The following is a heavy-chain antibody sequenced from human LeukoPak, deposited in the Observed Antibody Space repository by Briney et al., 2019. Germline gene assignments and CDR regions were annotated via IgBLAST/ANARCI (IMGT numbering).Heavy chain of an antibody. CDR3: ARHPNSNWDY. J-gene: IGHJ4*02. Sequence: GGSLRLSCAASEFTFRNYWMSWVRQVPGKGLEWVVNINEGGNEKNYVDSVKGRFTASRDNAQNSLYLQMNSLRVEDTAVYYCARHPNSNWDYWGQGTLVTVSS. D-gene: IGHD6-13*01. V-gene: IGHV3-7*03. CDR1: EFTFRNYW. CDR2: INEGGNEK.